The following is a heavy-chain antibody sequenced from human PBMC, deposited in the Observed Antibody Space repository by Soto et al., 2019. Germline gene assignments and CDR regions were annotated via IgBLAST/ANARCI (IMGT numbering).Heavy chain of an antibody. V-gene: IGHV4-34*01. CDR1: GGSISSYY. CDR3: ARWTWNWARIFDY. J-gene: IGHJ4*02. CDR2: INHSGST. D-gene: IGHD1-7*01. Sequence: SETLSLTCTVSGGSISSYYWSWIRQPPGKGLEWIGEINHSGSTNYNPSLKSRVTISVDTSKNQFSLKLSSVTAADTAVYYCARWTWNWARIFDYWGQGTLVTVSS.